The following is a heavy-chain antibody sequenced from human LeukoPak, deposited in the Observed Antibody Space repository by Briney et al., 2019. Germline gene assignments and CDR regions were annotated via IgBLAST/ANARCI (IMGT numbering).Heavy chain of an antibody. J-gene: IGHJ4*02. V-gene: IGHV3-30*18. CDR2: ISYGGSNK. CDR1: GFTFSGYG. D-gene: IGHD5-12*01. CDR3: EKSPGGGYSGYDLDY. Sequence: PAGSLRLSCAASGFTFSGYGMRWIRQAPGKGLEWVGVISYGGSNKYYADSVKGRITISRNNSKNMLYLQMNSLRAEDTAVYYCEKSPGGGYSGYDLDYWGQGTLVTVSS.